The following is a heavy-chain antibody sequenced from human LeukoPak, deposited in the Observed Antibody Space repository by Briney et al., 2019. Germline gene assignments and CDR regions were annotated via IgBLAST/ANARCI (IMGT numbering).Heavy chain of an antibody. CDR3: ASTYSASYGFDY. Sequence: SETLSLTCTVSGGSISSSSYYWGWIRQPPGKGLEWIGSIYYSGSTYYNPSLKSRVTISVDTSKNQFSLKLSSVTAADTAVYYCASTYSASYGFDYWGQGTLVTVSS. CDR2: IYYSGST. J-gene: IGHJ4*02. D-gene: IGHD1-26*01. V-gene: IGHV4-39*01. CDR1: GGSISSSSYY.